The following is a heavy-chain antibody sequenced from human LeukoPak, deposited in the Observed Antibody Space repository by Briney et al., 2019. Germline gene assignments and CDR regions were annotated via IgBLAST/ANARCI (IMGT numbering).Heavy chain of an antibody. Sequence: TSETLSLTCTVSGGSISSSSYYWGWVRQAPGKGLEWVSTFSGSGGSTHYADSVKGRFTISRDNSKNTLYLQMNSLRAEDTAVYYCAKSGLNRFDYWGQGTLVTVSS. CDR1: GGSISSSSYY. CDR3: AKSGLNRFDY. CDR2: FSGSGGST. D-gene: IGHD2-15*01. V-gene: IGHV3-23*01. J-gene: IGHJ4*02.